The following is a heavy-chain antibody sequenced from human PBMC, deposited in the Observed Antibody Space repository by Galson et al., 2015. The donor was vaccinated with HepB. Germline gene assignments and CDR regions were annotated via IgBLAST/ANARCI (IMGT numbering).Heavy chain of an antibody. CDR3: ARVGSSSWHYYYYYYMDV. D-gene: IGHD6-13*01. Sequence: SLRLSCAASGFTFSSYWMSWVRQAPGKGLEWVANIKQDGSEKYYVDSVKGRFTISRDNAKNSLYLQMNSMRAEDTAVYYCARVGSSSWHYYYYYYMDVWGKGTTVTVSS. V-gene: IGHV3-7*03. J-gene: IGHJ6*03. CDR1: GFTFSSYW. CDR2: IKQDGSEK.